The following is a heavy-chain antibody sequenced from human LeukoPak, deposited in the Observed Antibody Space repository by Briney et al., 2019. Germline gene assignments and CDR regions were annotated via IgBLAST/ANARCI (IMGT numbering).Heavy chain of an antibody. D-gene: IGHD6-13*01. CDR1: GFTFSDYY. CDR3: ARLIAAAGSHWFDP. CDR2: NRSSSSYT. Sequence: GGPLRLSCTASGFTFSDYYKSCIRQAPGKAREWVSYNRSSSSYTHYADSVKGRFTFSRDNAKNSLYLQMNRLRAEDTAVYYCARLIAAAGSHWFDPWGQGTLVTVSS. J-gene: IGHJ5*02. V-gene: IGHV3-11*03.